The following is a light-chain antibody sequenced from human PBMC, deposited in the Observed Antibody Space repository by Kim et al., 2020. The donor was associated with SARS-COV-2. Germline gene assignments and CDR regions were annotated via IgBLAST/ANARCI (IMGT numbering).Light chain of an antibody. J-gene: IGKJ2*01. CDR1: QDIKKW. CDR2: EAS. Sequence: SGSVGDRVTITCRASQDIKKWLAWYQQKPGTAPKLLIYEASNLQSGVPSRFSGSGSGTDFTLSISSLQPEDFATYYCQQSNSCPYTFGQGTKLEI. CDR3: QQSNSCPYT. V-gene: IGKV1D-12*01.